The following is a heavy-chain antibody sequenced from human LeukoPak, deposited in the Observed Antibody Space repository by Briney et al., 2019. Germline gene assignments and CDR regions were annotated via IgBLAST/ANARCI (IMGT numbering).Heavy chain of an antibody. CDR2: INWKGGST. D-gene: IGHD1-1*01. J-gene: IGHJ3*02. CDR1: GFTFDDYG. Sequence: PGGSLRLSCAASGFTFDDYGMSWVRQAPGKGLEWVSGINWKGGSTGYADSVKGRFTISRDNAKNSLYLQMNSPRAEDTALYYCARDRNGDDAFDIWGQGTMVTVSS. CDR3: ARDRNGDDAFDI. V-gene: IGHV3-20*04.